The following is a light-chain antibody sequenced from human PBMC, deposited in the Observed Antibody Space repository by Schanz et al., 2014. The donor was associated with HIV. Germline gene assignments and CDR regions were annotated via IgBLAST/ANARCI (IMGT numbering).Light chain of an antibody. CDR3: QHYGSS. CDR1: QSVGGSQ. V-gene: IGKV3-20*01. CDR2: GAS. Sequence: ETVLTQSPGSLSLSPGERATLSCRTSQSVGGSQLAWYQHKRGQAPRLLIYGASTRATGIPDRFSGSASGTDFTLTISRLEPEDFAVYYCQHYGSSFGPGTKVDIK. J-gene: IGKJ3*01.